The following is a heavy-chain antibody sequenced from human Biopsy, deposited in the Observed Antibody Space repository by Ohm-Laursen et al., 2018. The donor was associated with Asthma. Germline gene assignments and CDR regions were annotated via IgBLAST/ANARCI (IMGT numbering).Heavy chain of an antibody. D-gene: IGHD6-19*01. CDR1: GGTFSNFA. CDR3: SRCQVGYSSGWSLLLKKIYYPGMDV. CDR2: IMTVFGTT. J-gene: IGHJ6*04. V-gene: IGHV1-69*13. Sequence: GASVKVSCKAPGGTFSNFAISWVRQAPGQGLEWLGGIMTVFGTTNYAQKFQGRVTITADESTSTAYMEVTSLRSEDTAIYYCSRCQVGYSSGWSLLLKKIYYPGMDVWGKGTAVTVSS.